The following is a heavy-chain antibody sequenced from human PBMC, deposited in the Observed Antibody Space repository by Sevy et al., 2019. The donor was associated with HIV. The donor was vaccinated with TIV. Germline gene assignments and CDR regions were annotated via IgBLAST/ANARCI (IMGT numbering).Heavy chain of an antibody. Sequence: SETLSLTCTVSGGSISSGGYNWNWIGQFPGKGVEWIGFIYDSGTTYYNQSLKSRLNMSIDKSKNEVSLQMNSATAADTAVYYCAGSMVVLMGARANHYGMDVWGQGTTVTVSS. J-gene: IGHJ6*02. D-gene: IGHD2-8*01. CDR2: IYDSGTT. CDR3: AGSMVVLMGARANHYGMDV. CDR1: GGSISSGGYN. V-gene: IGHV4-31*03.